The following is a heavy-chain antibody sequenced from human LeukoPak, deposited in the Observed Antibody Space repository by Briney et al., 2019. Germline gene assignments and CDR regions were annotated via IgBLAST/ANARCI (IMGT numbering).Heavy chain of an antibody. Sequence: SETLSLTCTVSGGSITGSHWSWLRQSAGKGLEWIGRTYSSGTTNYNPSLKSRVTMSLDTSKNQFSLRLSFMTAADTAVYYCARGAYSLDYWGQGTLVTVSS. V-gene: IGHV4-4*07. CDR3: ARGAYSLDY. D-gene: IGHD2-15*01. CDR2: TYSSGTT. J-gene: IGHJ4*02. CDR1: GGSITGSH.